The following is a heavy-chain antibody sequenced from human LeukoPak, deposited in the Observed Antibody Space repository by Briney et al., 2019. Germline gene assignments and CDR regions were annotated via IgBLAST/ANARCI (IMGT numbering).Heavy chain of an antibody. CDR2: FYTSGGT. D-gene: IGHD3-22*01. J-gene: IGHJ2*01. CDR3: AREIGRIGVVVIAWCFDL. CDR1: GGSISSGSYY. V-gene: IGHV4-61*02. Sequence: SETLSLTCTVSGGSISSGSYYWSWIRQPAGKGLEWIGRFYTSGGTNYNPSLKSRVTISVDTSKNQFSLKLSSVTAPDTAVYYCAREIGRIGVVVIAWCFDLWGRGTLVTVSS.